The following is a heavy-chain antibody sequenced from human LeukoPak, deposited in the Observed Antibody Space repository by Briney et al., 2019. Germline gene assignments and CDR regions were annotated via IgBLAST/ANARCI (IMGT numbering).Heavy chain of an antibody. CDR3: ARVGVDYYYYYYGMDV. CDR2: ISAYNGNT. J-gene: IGHJ6*02. Sequence: ASVKVSCKASGYTFTCYGISGVRQAPGQGREWMGWISAYNGNTNYAQKLQGRVTMTTDTSTSTAYMELRSLRSDDTAVSYCARVGVDYYYYYYGMDVWGQGTTVTVSS. V-gene: IGHV1-18*01. CDR1: GYTFTCYG. D-gene: IGHD3-16*01.